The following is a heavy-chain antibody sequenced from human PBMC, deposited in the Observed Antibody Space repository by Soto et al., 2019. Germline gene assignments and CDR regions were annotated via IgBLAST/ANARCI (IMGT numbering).Heavy chain of an antibody. CDR1: GFTFSNYW. D-gene: IGHD5-12*01. Sequence: GGSLRLSCAASGFTFSNYWMHWVRQAPGKGLVWVSRINGDESDTSYADSVKGRFTISRDNARNTLYLQINSLRAEDTAVYYCARALGYGKLDPWGQGTLVTVSS. V-gene: IGHV3-74*01. CDR2: INGDESDT. J-gene: IGHJ5*02. CDR3: ARALGYGKLDP.